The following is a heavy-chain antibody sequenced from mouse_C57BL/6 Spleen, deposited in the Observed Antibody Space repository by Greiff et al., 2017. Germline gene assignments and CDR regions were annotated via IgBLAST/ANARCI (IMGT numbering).Heavy chain of an antibody. Sequence: LVESGASVKISCKASGYSFTDYNMNWVKQSNGKSLEWIGVINPNYGTTSYNQKFKGKATLTVDQSSSTAYMQLNSLTSEDSAVYYCARRDYGSSYEAMDYWGQGTSVTVSS. J-gene: IGHJ4*01. CDR2: INPNYGTT. CDR3: ARRDYGSSYEAMDY. CDR1: GYSFTDYN. V-gene: IGHV1-39*01. D-gene: IGHD1-1*01.